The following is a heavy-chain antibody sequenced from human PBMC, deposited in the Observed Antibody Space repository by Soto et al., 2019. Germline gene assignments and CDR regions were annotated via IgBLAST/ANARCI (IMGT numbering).Heavy chain of an antibody. V-gene: IGHV4-59*08. Sequence: QVQLQESGPGLVKPSETLSLTCTVSGGSISSYYWSWIRQPPGKGLEWIGYIYYSGSTNYNPSLKSRVTISVDSSKNQFSLKLSSVTAADTAVYYRARRTGEPEGTDYYYGMDVWGQGTTVTVSS. CDR3: ARRTGEPEGTDYYYGMDV. CDR1: GGSISSYY. CDR2: IYYSGST. D-gene: IGHD3-10*01. J-gene: IGHJ6*02.